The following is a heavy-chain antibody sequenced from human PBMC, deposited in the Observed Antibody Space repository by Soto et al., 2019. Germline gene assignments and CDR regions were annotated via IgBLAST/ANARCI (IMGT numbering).Heavy chain of an antibody. D-gene: IGHD3-10*01. CDR2: INAGNGNT. CDR1: GYIFTSYA. CDR3: ARGTPVWFDP. V-gene: IGHV1-3*05. J-gene: IGHJ5*02. Sequence: QVQNVQSGAEEKKPGASVKVSRKASGYIFTSYAMHWVRQAPGQRLEWMGWINAGNGNTKYSQKFQGRVTITRDTSASTAYMELSSLRSEDTAVYYCARGTPVWFDPWGQGTLVTVSS.